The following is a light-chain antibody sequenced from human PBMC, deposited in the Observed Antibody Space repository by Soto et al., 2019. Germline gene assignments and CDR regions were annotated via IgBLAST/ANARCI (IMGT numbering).Light chain of an antibody. CDR2: LNGDGSH. Sequence: QSVLTQSPSASASLGASVNLTCTLTSGHSYAITWHQQQPQKAPRYLMKLNGDGSHNRGAGIPDRFLGSGSGAEWYLTISRLQSDDEAVYYCQSWGTGVGWVFGGGTQLTVL. CDR1: SGHSYA. CDR3: QSWGTGVGWV. V-gene: IGLV4-69*01. J-gene: IGLJ3*02.